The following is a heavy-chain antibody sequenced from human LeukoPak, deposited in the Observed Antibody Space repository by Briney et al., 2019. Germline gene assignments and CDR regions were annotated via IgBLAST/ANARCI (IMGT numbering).Heavy chain of an antibody. V-gene: IGHV3-23*01. CDR2: ISGSGGST. Sequence: GGSLRLSCSASGFTFNTAWMSWVRQAPGKGLEWVSAISGSGGSTYYADSVKGRFTISRDNSKNTLYLQMNSLRAEDTAVYYCAKVDFYDILTGYSLDYWGQGTLVTVSS. CDR1: GFTFNTAW. J-gene: IGHJ4*02. CDR3: AKVDFYDILTGYSLDY. D-gene: IGHD3-9*01.